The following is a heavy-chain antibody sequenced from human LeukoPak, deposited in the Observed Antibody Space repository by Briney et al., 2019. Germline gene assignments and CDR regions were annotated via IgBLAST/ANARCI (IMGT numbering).Heavy chain of an antibody. Sequence: PGGSLRLFCAASGFTFSSYGMHWVRQAPGKGLEGVAFIRYDGSNKYYADSVKGRFTISRDNSKNTLYLQMNSLRAEDTAVYYCAKALCYYGSGSYYNRPFDYWGQGTLVTVSS. V-gene: IGHV3-30*02. CDR3: AKALCYYGSGSYYNRPFDY. CDR1: GFTFSSYG. J-gene: IGHJ4*02. CDR2: IRYDGSNK. D-gene: IGHD3-10*01.